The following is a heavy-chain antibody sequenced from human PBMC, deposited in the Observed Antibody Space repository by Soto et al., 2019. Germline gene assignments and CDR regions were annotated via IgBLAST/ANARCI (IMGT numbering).Heavy chain of an antibody. Sequence: SETLSLTCAVYGGSFANYYWNWIRQPPGKGLEWIGEINYRGSTDYNPSLESRVTISVDTSKNQFSLNLSSVTAAETAIYYCARVGRYTSGWYLDYFDYWGQGTVVTVSS. CDR1: GGSFANYY. V-gene: IGHV4-34*01. CDR3: ARVGRYTSGWYLDYFDY. CDR2: INYRGST. J-gene: IGHJ4*02. D-gene: IGHD6-19*01.